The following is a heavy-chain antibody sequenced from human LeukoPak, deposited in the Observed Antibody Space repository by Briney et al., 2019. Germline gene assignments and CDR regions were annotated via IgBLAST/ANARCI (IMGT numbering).Heavy chain of an antibody. Sequence: RGAPRLSSAESGFTRSDHYMGWGCQALEGGLESVGRTREKANSKTTDYAANVRGRFIISRDDSKTSLHLQMNSLKNDDTAVYYCVRSATTVSIPAWGQGTLVTVSS. CDR3: VRSATTVSIPA. CDR1: GFTRSDHY. CDR2: TREKANSKTT. D-gene: IGHD4-17*01. V-gene: IGHV3-72*01. J-gene: IGHJ5*02.